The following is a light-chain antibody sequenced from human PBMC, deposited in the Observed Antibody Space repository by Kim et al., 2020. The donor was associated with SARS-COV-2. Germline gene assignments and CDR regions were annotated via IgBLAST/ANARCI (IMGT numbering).Light chain of an antibody. CDR1: SSDVGNYNF. Sequence: QSALTQPPSASGSPGQSVTISCTGTSSDVGNYNFVSWYQQHPGKAPKLMIYEVSKRPSGVPDRFSGSKSGNTASLTVSGLQAEDESDYYCSSYAYNNRVVFGGGTQLTVL. J-gene: IGLJ2*01. CDR3: SSYAYNNRVV. CDR2: EVS. V-gene: IGLV2-8*01.